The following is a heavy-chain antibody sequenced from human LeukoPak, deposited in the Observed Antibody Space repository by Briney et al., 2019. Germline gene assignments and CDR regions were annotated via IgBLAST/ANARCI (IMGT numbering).Heavy chain of an antibody. D-gene: IGHD3-9*01. V-gene: IGHV6-1*01. J-gene: IGHJ4*02. Sequence: SQTLSLTCGISGDSVSSNSAPWGWIRPSPSRGLEWVGRKYYRSKCYTEYVVSVKSRIINNPDTSKSQFALQLNSVTPEDTAVYYCVSRRYDWGGRGTLVSVSS. CDR1: GDSVSSNSAP. CDR2: KYYRSKCYT. CDR3: VSRRYDW.